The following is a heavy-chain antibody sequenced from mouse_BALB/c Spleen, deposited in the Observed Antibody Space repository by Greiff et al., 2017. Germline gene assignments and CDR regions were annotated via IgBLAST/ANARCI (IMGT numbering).Heavy chain of an antibody. V-gene: IGHV2-2*02. D-gene: IGHD1-1*01. CDR2: IWSGGST. J-gene: IGHJ4*01. CDR1: GFSLTSYG. Sequence: VKLMESGPGLVQPSQSLSITCTVSGFSLTSYGVHWVRQSPGKGLEWLGVIWSGGSTDYNAAFISRLSISKDNSKSQVFFKMNSLQANDTAIYYCARNSAYYYGSSYDAMDYWGQGTSVTVSS. CDR3: ARNSAYYYGSSYDAMDY.